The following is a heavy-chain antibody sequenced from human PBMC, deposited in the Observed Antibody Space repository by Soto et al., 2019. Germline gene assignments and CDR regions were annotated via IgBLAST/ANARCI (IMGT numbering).Heavy chain of an antibody. Sequence: PSETLSLTCTVSGGSISSGGYYWSWIRQHPGKGLEWIGYIYYSGSTYYNPSLKSRVTISVDTSKNHFSLKLSSVTAADTAVYYCARVVGDYYDSSGYPRGVYFDYWGQGTLVTVSS. D-gene: IGHD3-22*01. J-gene: IGHJ4*02. V-gene: IGHV4-31*03. CDR3: ARVVGDYYDSSGYPRGVYFDY. CDR2: IYYSGST. CDR1: GGSISSGGYY.